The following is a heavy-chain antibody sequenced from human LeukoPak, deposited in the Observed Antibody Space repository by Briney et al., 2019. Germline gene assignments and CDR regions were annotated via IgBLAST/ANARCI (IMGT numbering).Heavy chain of an antibody. J-gene: IGHJ4*02. CDR2: ISYDGSNK. Sequence: PGGSLRLSCAASGFTFSSYGMHWVRQAPGKGLEWVAVISYDGSNKYYADSVKGRFTISRDNAKNSLYLQMNSLRAEDTALYYCARGGYDILTGYYTDFDYWGQGTLVTVSS. CDR3: ARGGYDILTGYYTDFDY. V-gene: IGHV3-30*03. D-gene: IGHD3-9*01. CDR1: GFTFSSYG.